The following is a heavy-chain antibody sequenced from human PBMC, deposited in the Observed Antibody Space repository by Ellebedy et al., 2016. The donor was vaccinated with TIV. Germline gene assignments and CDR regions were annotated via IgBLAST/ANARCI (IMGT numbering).Heavy chain of an antibody. CDR2: NSDSGMT. J-gene: IGHJ4*02. V-gene: IGHV4-59*01. CDR3: ARDNYGSLDY. Sequence: MPSETLSLTCTVSGGSISSYYWSWIRQPPGKGLEWIGYNSDSGMTNYDPSLKSRITILVDASKKQFSLKLTSVTAADTAVYYCARDNYGSLDYWGQGTLVTVSS. D-gene: IGHD1-26*01. CDR1: GGSISSYY.